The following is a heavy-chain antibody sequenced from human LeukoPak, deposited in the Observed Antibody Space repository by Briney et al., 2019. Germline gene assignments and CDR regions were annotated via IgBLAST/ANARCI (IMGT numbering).Heavy chain of an antibody. D-gene: IGHD3-22*01. J-gene: IGHJ4*02. CDR1: GFTFSSYA. Sequence: PGGSLRLSCAASGFTFSSYAMSWVRQAPGKGLEWVSAISGSGGSAYYADSVKGRFTISGDNSKNTLYLQMNSLRAEDTAVYYCANLDSSGYYILDYWGQGTLVTVSS. V-gene: IGHV3-23*01. CDR3: ANLDSSGYYILDY. CDR2: ISGSGGSA.